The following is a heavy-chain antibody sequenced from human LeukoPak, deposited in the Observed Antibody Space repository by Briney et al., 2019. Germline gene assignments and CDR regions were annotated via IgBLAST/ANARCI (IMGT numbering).Heavy chain of an antibody. CDR1: GGSISSGSYY. CDR2: IYTSGST. V-gene: IGHV4-61*02. CDR3: ARDRRVITGTNDAFDI. J-gene: IGHJ3*02. D-gene: IGHD1/OR15-1a*01. Sequence: SETLSLTCTVSGGSISSGSYYWSWIRQPAGKGLEWIGRIYTSGSTNYNPSLKSRVTISVGTSKNQFSLKLSSVTAADTAVYYCARDRRVITGTNDAFDIWGQGTMVTVSS.